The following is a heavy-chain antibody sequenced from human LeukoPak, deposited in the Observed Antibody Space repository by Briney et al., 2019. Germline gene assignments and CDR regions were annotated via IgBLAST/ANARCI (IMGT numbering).Heavy chain of an antibody. V-gene: IGHV4-4*07. CDR2: IYTSGSA. J-gene: IGHJ5*02. D-gene: IGHD6-13*01. CDR3: ARDRPAAQLDYWFDP. Sequence: SETLSLTCTVSGGSISDYYWSWIRQPARKGLEWIGGIYTSGSANYNHSLQSRATMSIDRSKNQFSLQLIAVTAADTAVYYCARDRPAAQLDYWFDPWAREPWSPSPQ. CDR1: GGSISDYY.